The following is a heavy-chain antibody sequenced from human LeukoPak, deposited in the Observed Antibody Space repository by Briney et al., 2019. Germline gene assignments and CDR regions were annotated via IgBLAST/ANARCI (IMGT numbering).Heavy chain of an antibody. D-gene: IGHD4-17*01. Sequence: SETLSLTCTVSGGSISSSSYYWGWIRQPPGKGLEWIGSIYYSGSTYYNPSLKSRVTVSVDTSKNQFSLKLSSVTAADTAVYYCARDDPTTDWFDPWGQGTLVTVSS. J-gene: IGHJ5*02. CDR1: GGSISSSSYY. CDR2: IYYSGST. V-gene: IGHV4-39*07. CDR3: ARDDPTTDWFDP.